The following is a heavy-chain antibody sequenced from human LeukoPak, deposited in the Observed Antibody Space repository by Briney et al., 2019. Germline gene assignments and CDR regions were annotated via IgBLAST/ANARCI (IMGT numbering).Heavy chain of an antibody. CDR1: GYSFTSYW. D-gene: IGHD3-22*01. J-gene: IGHJ4*02. Sequence: GESLKISCKGSGYSFTSYWIGWVRQMPGKGLEWVGIIYPGDSDTRYSPSFQGQVTISADKSISTAYLQWSSLKASDTAMYYCARPIMDYDSSGYYAQAHFDYWGQGTLVTVSS. V-gene: IGHV5-51*01. CDR3: ARPIMDYDSSGYYAQAHFDY. CDR2: IYPGDSDT.